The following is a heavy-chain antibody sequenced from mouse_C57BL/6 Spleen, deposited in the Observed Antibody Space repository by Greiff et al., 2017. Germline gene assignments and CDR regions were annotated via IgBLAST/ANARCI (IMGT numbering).Heavy chain of an antibody. CDR1: GYTFTIYW. D-gene: IGHD2-10*02. Sequence: QVQLQQPGAELVKPGASVKMSCKASGYTFTIYWITWVKQRPGQGLEWIGDIYPGSGSTNYNEKFKSKATLTVDTSSSTAYMQLSSLTSEDSAVYYCARSLGLRDAMDYWGQGTSVTVSS. CDR3: ARSLGLRDAMDY. V-gene: IGHV1-55*01. J-gene: IGHJ4*01. CDR2: IYPGSGST.